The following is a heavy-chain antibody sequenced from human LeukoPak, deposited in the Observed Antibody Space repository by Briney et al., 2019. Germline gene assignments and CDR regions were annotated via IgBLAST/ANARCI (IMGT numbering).Heavy chain of an antibody. CDR1: GGSISSSSFY. J-gene: IGHJ4*02. CDR3: ARELRGVGFDY. D-gene: IGHD3-10*01. V-gene: IGHV4-39*02. Sequence: SETLSLTCTVSGGSISSSSFYWGWIRQPPGKGLEWIGNIYYTGSTYYNPSGKSRVTISVDTSKNQFSLNLSSVTAADTAVYYCARELRGVGFDYWGQGTLVTVSS. CDR2: IYYTGST.